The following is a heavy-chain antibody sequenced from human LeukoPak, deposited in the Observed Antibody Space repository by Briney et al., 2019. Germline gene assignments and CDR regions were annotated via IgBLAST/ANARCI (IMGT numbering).Heavy chain of an antibody. Sequence: GGSLRLSCAASGFTFSSYAMSWVRQAPGKGLEWVLAISGSGGSTYYADSVKGRFTNSRDNSKNTLYLQMNSLRAEDTAVYYCAKDIDTVVENYFDYWGQGTLVTVSS. CDR1: GFTFSSYA. J-gene: IGHJ4*02. D-gene: IGHD5-18*01. CDR2: ISGSGGST. CDR3: AKDIDTVVENYFDY. V-gene: IGHV3-23*01.